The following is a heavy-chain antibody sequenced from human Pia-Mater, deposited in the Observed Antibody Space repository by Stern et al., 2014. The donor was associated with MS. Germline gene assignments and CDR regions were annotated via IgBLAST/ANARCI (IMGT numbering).Heavy chain of an antibody. CDR2: IIPLFGTA. Sequence: VQLVESGAELKKPGSSVKVSCKASGGTFSSYGISWVRQAPGQGLAWMGGIIPLFGTANYARRFQGRVTMTADISTSTAYMELSSLRSEDTAVYYCARDGDFGSNYGMDVWGQGTTVTVAS. J-gene: IGHJ6*02. CDR3: ARDGDFGSNYGMDV. CDR1: GGTFSSYG. D-gene: IGHD2-21*02. V-gene: IGHV1-69*06.